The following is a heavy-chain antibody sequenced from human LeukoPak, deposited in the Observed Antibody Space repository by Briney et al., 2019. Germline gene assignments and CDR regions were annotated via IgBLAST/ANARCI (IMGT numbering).Heavy chain of an antibody. J-gene: IGHJ4*02. Sequence: PGGSLRLSCAASGFTLSTSWMSWVRQAPGKGLEWVANINKDGSEKNYVDSVKGRSSISRDNAKNSLYLQMNSLRGEDTAVYYCVRGGGNFDFWGQGILVTVSS. CDR3: VRGGGNFDF. D-gene: IGHD3-16*01. CDR1: GFTLSTSW. V-gene: IGHV3-7*04. CDR2: INKDGSEK.